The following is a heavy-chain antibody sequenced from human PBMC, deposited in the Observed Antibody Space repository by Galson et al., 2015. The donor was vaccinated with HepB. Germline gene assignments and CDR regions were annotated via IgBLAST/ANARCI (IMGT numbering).Heavy chain of an antibody. J-gene: IGHJ4*02. CDR3: ARDGGSRGLDY. Sequence: SLRLSCAASGFTFSSYGMHWVRQAPGKGLEWVAVIWYDGSSTYYADSVKGRFTISRDNSKNTLYLQMNTLRAEDTAVYYCARDGGSRGLDYWGQGTLVTISS. CDR1: GFTFSSYG. V-gene: IGHV3-33*08. D-gene: IGHD3-10*01. CDR2: IWYDGSST.